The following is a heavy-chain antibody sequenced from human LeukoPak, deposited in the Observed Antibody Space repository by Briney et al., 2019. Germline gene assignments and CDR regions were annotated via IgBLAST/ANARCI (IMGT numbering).Heavy chain of an antibody. CDR2: ISSSSSTI. V-gene: IGHV3-48*01. CDR1: GFTFSSYS. D-gene: IGHD3-9*01. CDR3: ARDLRGRYFVY. J-gene: IGHJ4*02. Sequence: PGGSLRLSCAASGFTFSSYSMNWVRQAPGKGLEWVSYISSSSSTIYYADSVKGRFTISRGNAKNSLYLQMNSLRAEDTAVYYCARDLRGRYFVYWGQGTLVTVSS.